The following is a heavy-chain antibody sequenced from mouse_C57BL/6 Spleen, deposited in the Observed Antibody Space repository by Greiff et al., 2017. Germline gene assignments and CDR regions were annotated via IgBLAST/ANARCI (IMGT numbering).Heavy chain of an antibody. CDR3: ARHYYGSSSYYFDY. D-gene: IGHD1-1*01. V-gene: IGHV5-6*01. Sequence: EVNLVESGGDLVKPGGSLKLSCAASGFTFSSYGMSWVRQTPDKRLEWVATISSGGSYTYYPDSVKGRFTISRDNAKNTLYLQMSSLKSEDTAMYYCARHYYGSSSYYFDYWGQGTTLTVSS. CDR1: GFTFSSYG. J-gene: IGHJ2*01. CDR2: ISSGGSYT.